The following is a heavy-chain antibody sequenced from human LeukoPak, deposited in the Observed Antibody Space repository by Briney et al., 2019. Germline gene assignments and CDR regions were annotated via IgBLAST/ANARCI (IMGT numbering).Heavy chain of an antibody. J-gene: IGHJ6*02. CDR3: ARESTVYYGVDV. CDR1: GFTFSSYW. D-gene: IGHD1-1*01. Sequence: GGSLRLSCAASGFTFSSYWMHWVRQAPGKGLVWVSRSNSGGSSTSYADAVKGRFTISRDNAKNTLYLHMNSLKAEDTAVYYCARESTVYYGVDVWGQGTTITVSS. CDR2: SNSGGSST. V-gene: IGHV3-74*01.